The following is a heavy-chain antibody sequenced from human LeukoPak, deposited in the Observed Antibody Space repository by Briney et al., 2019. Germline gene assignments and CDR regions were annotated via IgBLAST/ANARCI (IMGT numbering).Heavy chain of an antibody. D-gene: IGHD3-9*01. CDR1: GGSISSSSYY. CDR3: ARADILAASRDAFDI. V-gene: IGHV4-39*01. Sequence: SETLSLTCTVSGGSISSSSYYWGWIRQPPGKGLEWIGSIYYSGSTYYNPSLKSRVTISVDTSKNQFSLKLSSVTAADTAVYYCARADILAASRDAFDIWGQGTMVTVSS. J-gene: IGHJ3*02. CDR2: IYYSGST.